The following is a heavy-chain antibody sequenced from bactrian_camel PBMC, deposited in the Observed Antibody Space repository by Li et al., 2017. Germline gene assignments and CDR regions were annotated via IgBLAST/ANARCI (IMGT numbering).Heavy chain of an antibody. CDR3: AAVWWTSNTPLAANYHY. V-gene: IGHV3S42*01. D-gene: IGHD7*01. Sequence: DVQLVESGGGSVRAGGSLRLSCSGSGLDYSRYSLGWFRQTPGNEREGVAGITDVGRTSYAESVKGRFTISKDNAKNTVYLQMNSLKPEDSGMYTCAAVWWTSNTPLAANYHYWGQGTQVTVS. CDR2: ITDVGRT. J-gene: IGHJ4*01. CDR1: GLDYSRYS.